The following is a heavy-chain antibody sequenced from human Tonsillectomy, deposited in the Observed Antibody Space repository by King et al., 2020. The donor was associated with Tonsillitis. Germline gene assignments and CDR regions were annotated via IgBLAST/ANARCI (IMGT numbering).Heavy chain of an antibody. Sequence: EVQLVESGGGLVKPGGSLRVSCAASGFTFNSHNMNWVRQAPGKGLEWVSSISATSSYIYYADSVKGRFTISRDNAKNSLYLQMNNLRADDTAVYYCARDSAGSYPYNWFDPWGQGTLVTVSS. V-gene: IGHV3-21*01. D-gene: IGHD1-26*01. J-gene: IGHJ5*02. CDR3: ARDSAGSYPYNWFDP. CDR2: ISATSSYI. CDR1: GFTFNSHN.